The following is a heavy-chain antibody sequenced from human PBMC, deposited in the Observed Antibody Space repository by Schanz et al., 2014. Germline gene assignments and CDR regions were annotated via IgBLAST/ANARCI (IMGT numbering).Heavy chain of an antibody. J-gene: IGHJ4*02. CDR1: EFTFSTDA. D-gene: IGHD6-25*01. CDR2: ISASGGDT. CDR3: AKVRYSSGWRGDYFDE. V-gene: IGHV3-23*01. Sequence: DVHLLESGGGLVQPGGSLRLSCAASEFTFSTDAMSWVRQAPGKGLEWLSVISASGGDTYYADSVKGRFIISRDNSKNTLYLQMNSLRAEDTAVYYCAKVRYSSGWRGDYFDEWGQGTLVTVAS.